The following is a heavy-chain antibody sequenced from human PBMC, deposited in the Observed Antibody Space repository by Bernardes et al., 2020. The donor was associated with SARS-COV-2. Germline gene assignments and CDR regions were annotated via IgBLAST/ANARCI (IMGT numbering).Heavy chain of an antibody. D-gene: IGHD2-2*01. V-gene: IGHV4-34*01. J-gene: IGHJ6*03. CDR1: GGSFSGYY. CDR2: INHSGST. Sequence: SETLSLTCAVYGGSFSGYYWSWIRQPPGKGLEWIGEINHSGSTNYNPSLKSRVTISVDTSKNQFSLKLSSVTAADTAVYYCAREISLSDCSSTSCFLSYYYYYMDVWGKGTTVTVSS. CDR3: AREISLSDCSSTSCFLSYYYYYMDV.